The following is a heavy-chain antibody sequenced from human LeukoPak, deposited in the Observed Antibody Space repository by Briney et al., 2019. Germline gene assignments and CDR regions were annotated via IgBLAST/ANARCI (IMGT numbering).Heavy chain of an antibody. D-gene: IGHD7-27*01. Sequence: GIIPIFGTANYAQKFQGRVTITTDESTSTAYMELSSLRSEDTAVYYCARGRIKLGYFDYWGQGALVTVSS. CDR3: ARGRIKLGYFDY. J-gene: IGHJ4*02. CDR2: IIPIFGTA. V-gene: IGHV1-69*05.